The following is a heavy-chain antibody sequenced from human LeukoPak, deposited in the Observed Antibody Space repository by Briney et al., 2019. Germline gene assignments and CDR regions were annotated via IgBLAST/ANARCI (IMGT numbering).Heavy chain of an antibody. CDR2: ISAYNGNT. CDR3: ARTRYCSGGSCLDY. CDR1: GYTFTSYG. V-gene: IGHV1-18*01. Sequence: ASVKVSCKASGYTFTSYGISWVRQAPGQGVERTGWISAYNGNTNYAQKLQGRVTMTTDTSTSTAYMELRSLRSDDTAVYYCARTRYCSGGSCLDYWGQGTLVTVSS. J-gene: IGHJ4*02. D-gene: IGHD2-15*01.